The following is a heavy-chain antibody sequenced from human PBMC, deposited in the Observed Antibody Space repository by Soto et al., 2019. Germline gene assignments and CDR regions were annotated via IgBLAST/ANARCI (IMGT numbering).Heavy chain of an antibody. J-gene: IGHJ4*02. Sequence: EVQLVESGGGLVQPGESLRLSCAASGFTVSSNYMSWVRQAPGKGLEWVSILYSGGSTYYAGSVRGRFTISRDNSKNMLYLKMNSLRAEDTAVYYCARERDTTGYVLKYWGQGTLVTVSS. CDR2: LYSGGST. CDR3: ARERDTTGYVLKY. V-gene: IGHV3-66*01. CDR1: GFTVSSNY. D-gene: IGHD3-22*01.